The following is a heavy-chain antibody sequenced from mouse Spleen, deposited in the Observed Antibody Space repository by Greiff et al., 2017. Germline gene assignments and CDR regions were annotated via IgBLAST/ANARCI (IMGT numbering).Heavy chain of an antibody. Sequence: VQLQQSGPELVKPGASVKIPCKASGYTFTDYNMDWVQQSHGKSLEWIGDINPNNGGTIYNQKFKGKATLTVDKSSSTAYMELRSLTSEDTAVYYCARGLYYYGSSYYAMDYWGQGTSVTVSS. CDR2: INPNNGGT. V-gene: IGHV1-18*01. D-gene: IGHD1-1*01. CDR3: ARGLYYYGSSYYAMDY. J-gene: IGHJ4*01. CDR1: GYTFTDYN.